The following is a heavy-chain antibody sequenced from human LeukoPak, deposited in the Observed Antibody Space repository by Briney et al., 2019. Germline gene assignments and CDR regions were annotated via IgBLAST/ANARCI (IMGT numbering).Heavy chain of an antibody. CDR1: GGSFSGYY. Sequence: SETLSLTCAVYGGSFSGYYWSWIRQPPGKGLEWIGEINHSGSTNYNPSLKSRVTISVDTSKNQFSLKLSSVTAADTAVYYCARGEMDYDYVWGSYRYIRFDYWGQGTLVTVSS. J-gene: IGHJ4*02. CDR3: ARGEMDYDYVWGSYRYIRFDY. CDR2: INHSGST. V-gene: IGHV4-34*01. D-gene: IGHD3-16*02.